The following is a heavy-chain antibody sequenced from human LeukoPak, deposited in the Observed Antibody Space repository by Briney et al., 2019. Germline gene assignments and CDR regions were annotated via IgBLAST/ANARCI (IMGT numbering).Heavy chain of an antibody. Sequence: PSETLSLTCTVSGGSIGSYYWSWIRQPPGKGLEWIGYIYYSGSTNYNPSLKSRVTISVDTSKNQFSLKLSSVTAADTAVYYCARHGSSGWYSGWFDPWGQGTLVTVSS. CDR3: ARHGSSGWYSGWFDP. CDR2: IYYSGST. D-gene: IGHD6-19*01. V-gene: IGHV4-59*01. J-gene: IGHJ5*02. CDR1: GGSIGSYY.